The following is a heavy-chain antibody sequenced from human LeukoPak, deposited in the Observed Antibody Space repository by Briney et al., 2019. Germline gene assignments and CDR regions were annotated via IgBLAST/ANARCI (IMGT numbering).Heavy chain of an antibody. CDR3: AREGSSGRVAFDY. V-gene: IGHV4-59*01. Sequence: PSETLSLTCTVSGGSISSYYWSWIRQPPGKGLEWIGYIYYSGSTNYNPSLKSRVTISVDTSKNQFSLKLSSVTAADTAVYYCAREGSSGRVAFDYWGQGTLVTVSS. CDR1: GGSISSYY. CDR2: IYYSGST. D-gene: IGHD3-22*01. J-gene: IGHJ4*02.